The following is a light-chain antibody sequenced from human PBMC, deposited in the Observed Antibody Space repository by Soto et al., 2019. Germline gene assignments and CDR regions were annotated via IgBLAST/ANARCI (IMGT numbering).Light chain of an antibody. CDR3: QQRSNLMYT. V-gene: IGKV3-11*01. Sequence: EIVLTQSPATLSLSPGERATLSCRASQSVSSYLAWCQQKPGQAPRLLIYDASARATGIPARFSGSGSGTDFALTISSLEPEDFAVYYCQQRSNLMYTFGQGTKLEIK. J-gene: IGKJ2*01. CDR2: DAS. CDR1: QSVSSY.